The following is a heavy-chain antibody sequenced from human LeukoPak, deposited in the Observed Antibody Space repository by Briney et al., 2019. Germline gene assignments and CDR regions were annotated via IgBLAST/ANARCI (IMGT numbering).Heavy chain of an antibody. J-gene: IGHJ4*02. CDR1: GGSISSSNYY. CDR2: IYYSGST. CDR3: ARPGEGSGYSSSRIDY. D-gene: IGHD6-13*01. V-gene: IGHV4-39*01. Sequence: SETLSLTCTVSGGSISSSNYYWGWIRQPPGKGLEWIGSIYYSGSTYYNPSLKSRVTISVDTSKNQFSLKLSSVTAADTAVYYCARPGEGSGYSSSRIDYWGQGTLVTVSS.